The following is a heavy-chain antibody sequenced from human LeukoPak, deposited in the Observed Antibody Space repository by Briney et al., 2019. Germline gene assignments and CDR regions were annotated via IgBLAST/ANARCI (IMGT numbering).Heavy chain of an antibody. D-gene: IGHD3-10*01. CDR1: GYTFTSYD. CDR3: ARDHSFPWFGELLNWFDP. J-gene: IGHJ5*02. Sequence: GASVKVSCKASGYTFTSYDINWVRQATGQGLEWMGWMNPNSGNTGYAQKFQGRVTITRNTSISTAYMELSSLRSEDTAVYYCARDHSFPWFGELLNWFDPWGQGTLVTVSS. CDR2: MNPNSGNT. V-gene: IGHV1-8*03.